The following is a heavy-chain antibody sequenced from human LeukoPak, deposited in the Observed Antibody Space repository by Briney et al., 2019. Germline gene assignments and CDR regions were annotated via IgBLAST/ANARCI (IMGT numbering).Heavy chain of an antibody. CDR3: AKRDRTGQYYFDY. CDR2: ISGGSPSL. CDR1: GFTVSSNY. V-gene: IGHV3-23*01. J-gene: IGHJ4*02. Sequence: GGSLRLSCAASGFTVSSNYMSWVRQAPGRGLEGVSVISGGSPSLNYVASVEGRSTISRDNSKNTLYIQMNSLRAEDTAVYYCAKRDRTGQYYFDYWGQGTLVTVSS. D-gene: IGHD5-24*01.